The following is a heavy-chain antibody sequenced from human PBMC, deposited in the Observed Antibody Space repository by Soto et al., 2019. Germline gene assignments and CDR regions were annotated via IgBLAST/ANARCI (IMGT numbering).Heavy chain of an antibody. J-gene: IGHJ4*02. V-gene: IGHV1-8*01. CDR3: AKVSRRGSAIAFDS. CDR2: MNPNSGDT. Sequence: QVQLVQSGAAVKKPGASVKVSCKASGYTFTNYDMNWVRQATGQGLEWMGWMNPNSGDTGYAQKIQCRVTMTRDASISTAYMELSSLRSEDMAVYYFAKVSRRGSAIAFDSWGQGPLVTVSS. D-gene: IGHD3-10*01. CDR1: GYTFTNYD.